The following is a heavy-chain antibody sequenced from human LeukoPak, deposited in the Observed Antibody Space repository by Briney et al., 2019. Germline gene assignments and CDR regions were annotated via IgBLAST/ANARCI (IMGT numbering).Heavy chain of an antibody. CDR2: IYSGGTT. J-gene: IGHJ4*02. D-gene: IGHD6-19*01. CDR3: ARGGASGWSYVY. CDR1: GFTVSNSY. Sequence: PGGSLRLSCAASGFTVSNSYMSWVRQAPGKGLEWVSVIYSGGTTYYADSVKGRFTISRDNSKNTLYLQMNSLRADDAAVYYCARGGASGWSYVYWGQGTLVTVSS. V-gene: IGHV3-53*01.